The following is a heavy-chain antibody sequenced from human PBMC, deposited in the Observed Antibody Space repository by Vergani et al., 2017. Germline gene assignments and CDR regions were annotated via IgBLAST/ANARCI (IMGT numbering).Heavy chain of an antibody. D-gene: IGHD4-23*01. CDR2: ISGSGGST. J-gene: IGHJ4*02. CDR1: GFTFDDYA. CDR3: AKGRTTTVVTGDY. V-gene: IGHV3-23*04. Sequence: EVQLVESGGGLVQPGRSLRLSCAASGFTFDDYAMHWVRQAPGKGLEWVSAISGSGGSTYYADSVKGRFTISRDNSKNTLYLQMNSLRAEDTAVYYCAKGRTTTVVTGDYWGQGTLVTVSS.